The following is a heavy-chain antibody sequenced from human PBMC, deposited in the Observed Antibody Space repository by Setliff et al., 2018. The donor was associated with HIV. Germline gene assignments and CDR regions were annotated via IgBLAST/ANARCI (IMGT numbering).Heavy chain of an antibody. Sequence: SETLSLTCTVSGGSISSGSDYWSWIRQPAGQGLEWIGRTYSTGITNYNPSLKSRVTMSVDTSKNQFSLKVRYVTAADTAIYYCARDRHYYGSGSYGPWGQGILVTVSS. V-gene: IGHV4-61*02. D-gene: IGHD3-10*01. CDR1: GGSISSGSDY. J-gene: IGHJ5*02. CDR2: TYSTGIT. CDR3: ARDRHYYGSGSYGP.